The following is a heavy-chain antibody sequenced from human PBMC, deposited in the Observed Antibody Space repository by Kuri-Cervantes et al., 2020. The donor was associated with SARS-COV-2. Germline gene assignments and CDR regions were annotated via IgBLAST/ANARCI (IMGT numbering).Heavy chain of an antibody. CDR1: GFTFSSYS. V-gene: IGHV4-34*01. J-gene: IGHJ6*03. D-gene: IGHD4-17*01. CDR2: INHSGST. Sequence: GSLRLSCAASGFTFSSYSMNWVRQPPGKGLEWIGEINHSGSTNYNPSLKSRVTISVDTSKNQFSLKLSSVTAADTAVYYCARDRRGVTTGQYYYYYYYMDVWGKGTTVTVSS. CDR3: ARDRRGVTTGQYYYYYYYMDV.